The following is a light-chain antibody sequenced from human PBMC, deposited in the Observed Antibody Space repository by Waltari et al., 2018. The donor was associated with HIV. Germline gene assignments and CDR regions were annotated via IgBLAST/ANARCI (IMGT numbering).Light chain of an antibody. CDR3: LSADSSGTYV. Sequence: SSELTQPPSVSVSPGQTARITCSGDASPKPYTHWFQQKPGQAPLVVKHKNTERPSGIPERFSASRSGTTVTLTISGVQTDDEADYYCLSADSSGTYVFGPGTTVTVL. J-gene: IGLJ1*01. CDR2: KNT. CDR1: ASPKPY. V-gene: IGLV3-25*03.